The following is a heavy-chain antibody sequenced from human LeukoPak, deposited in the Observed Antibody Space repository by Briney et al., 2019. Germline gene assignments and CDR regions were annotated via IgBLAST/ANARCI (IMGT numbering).Heavy chain of an antibody. D-gene: IGHD2/OR15-2a*01. V-gene: IGHV1-69*06. CDR1: GGTFSSYA. CDR3: SKEPASRLSGYYYMDV. J-gene: IGHJ6*03. CDR2: IIPIFGTA. Sequence: SVKVSCKASGGTFSSYAISWVRQAPGQGLEWMGRIIPIFGTANYAQKFQGRVTITADKSTSTAYMELSSLRSEDTAVYYCSKEPASRLSGYYYMDVWGKGTTVTVSS.